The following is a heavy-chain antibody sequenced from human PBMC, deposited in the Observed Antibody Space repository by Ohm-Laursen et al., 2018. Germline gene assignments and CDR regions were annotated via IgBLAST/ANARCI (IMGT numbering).Heavy chain of an antibody. Sequence: TLSLTCTVSGGSISSYYWSWIRQPAGKGLEWIGRLSIGGSTSYNPSLKSRVTMSVDTSKNQFSLKLSSVTAADTAVYYCARANSSDYSAFDYWGQGTLVTVSS. J-gene: IGHJ4*02. D-gene: IGHD3-22*01. CDR3: ARANSSDYSAFDY. CDR2: LSIGGST. CDR1: GGSISSYY. V-gene: IGHV4-4*07.